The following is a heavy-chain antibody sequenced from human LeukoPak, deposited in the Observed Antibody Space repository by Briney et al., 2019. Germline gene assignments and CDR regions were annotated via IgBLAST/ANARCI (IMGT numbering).Heavy chain of an antibody. V-gene: IGHV3-48*03. CDR3: ATNSLGPPLYYCGMGV. Sequence: PGGSLRLSCAASGFTFSSYEVNWVRQAPGKGLEWVSHISSSGRTIYYAESVKGRFTISRDNTKNSLYLQMNSLRAEDTAVYYCATNSLGPPLYYCGMGVWGQGTAVTVSS. D-gene: IGHD1-1*01. CDR1: GFTFSSYE. J-gene: IGHJ6*02. CDR2: ISSSGRTI.